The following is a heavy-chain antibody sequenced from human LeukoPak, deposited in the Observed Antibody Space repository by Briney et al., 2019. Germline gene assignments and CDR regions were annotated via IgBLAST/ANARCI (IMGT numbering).Heavy chain of an antibody. CDR1: GYTFTGYY. Sequence: ASVKVSCKASGYTFTGYYMHWVRQAPGQGLEWMGWINPNSGGTNYAQKFQGRVTMTRDTSISTAYMELSRLRSDDTAVYYCARGHDFWSGYYQPPNYYYYYYMDVWGKGTTVTVSS. V-gene: IGHV1-2*02. CDR3: ARGHDFWSGYYQPPNYYYYYYMDV. J-gene: IGHJ6*03. D-gene: IGHD3-3*01. CDR2: INPNSGGT.